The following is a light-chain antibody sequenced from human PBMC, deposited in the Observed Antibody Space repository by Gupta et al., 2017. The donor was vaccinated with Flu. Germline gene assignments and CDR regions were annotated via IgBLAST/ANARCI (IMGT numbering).Light chain of an antibody. CDR3: CSFTTINTYV. V-gene: IGLV2-14*01. CDR1: SGDIGVYNY. CDR2: EVN. J-gene: IGLJ1*01. Sequence: SALTQPASVSGSPGQSITIACSGTSGDIGVYNYVSWYQHHPDRAPKLILFEVNRRPSGVSDRFSGSKSGNTASLTISGLQTEDETDYFCCSFTTINTYVFGTGTKVIVL.